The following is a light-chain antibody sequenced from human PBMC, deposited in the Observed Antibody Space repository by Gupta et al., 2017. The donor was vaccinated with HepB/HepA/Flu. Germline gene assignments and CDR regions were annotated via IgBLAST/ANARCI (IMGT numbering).Light chain of an antibody. Sequence: SSELTQDPAVSVALGQTVRITCQGDSLRSYYASWYQQKPGQAPVLVIYGKNNRPSGIPDRFSGSSSGNTASLTITGAQAEDEADYYGNSRYSSGNHLVFGGGTKLTVL. J-gene: IGLJ2*01. CDR2: GKN. CDR3: NSRYSSGNHLV. V-gene: IGLV3-19*01. CDR1: SLRSYY.